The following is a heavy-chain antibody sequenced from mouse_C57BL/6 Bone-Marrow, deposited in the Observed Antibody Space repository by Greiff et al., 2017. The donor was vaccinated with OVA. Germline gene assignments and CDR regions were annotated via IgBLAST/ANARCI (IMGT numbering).Heavy chain of an antibody. J-gene: IGHJ4*01. CDR1: GFSLTSYG. D-gene: IGHD5-1-1*01. V-gene: IGHV2-2*01. CDR2: IWSGGST. CDR3: ARKGIPGGMDY. Sequence: QVQLQQSGPGLVQPSQSLSITCTVSGFSLTSYGVHWVRQSPGKGLEWLGVIWSGGSTDYNAAFISRLSISKDNSKSQVFFKMNSLQADDTAIYYCARKGIPGGMDYWGQGTSVTVSS.